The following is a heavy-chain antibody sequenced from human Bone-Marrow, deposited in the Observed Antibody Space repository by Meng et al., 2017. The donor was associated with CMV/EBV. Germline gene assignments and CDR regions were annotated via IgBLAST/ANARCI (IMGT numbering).Heavy chain of an antibody. D-gene: IGHD2-2*01. CDR3: AREGYCSSTSCSNDY. J-gene: IGHJ4*02. CDR1: GYTFTGYF. Sequence: ASVKVSCKASGYTFTGYFMHWVRQAPGQGLEWMGWINPNSGGTNYAQKFQGRVTMTRDTSISTAYMELSRLRTDDTAVYYCAREGYCSSTSCSNDYWGQGPLVTVSS. V-gene: IGHV1-2*02. CDR2: INPNSGGT.